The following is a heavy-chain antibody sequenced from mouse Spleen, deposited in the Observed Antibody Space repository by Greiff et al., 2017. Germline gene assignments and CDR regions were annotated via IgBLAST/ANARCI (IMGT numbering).Heavy chain of an antibody. CDR3: ARGYDYENWYFDV. Sequence: VKLQQPGAELVRPGSSVKLSCKASGYTFTSYWMDWVKQRPGQGLEWIGNIYPSDSETHYNQKFKDKATLTVDKSSSTAYMQLSSLTSEDSAVYYCARGYDYENWYFDVWGAGTTVTVSA. V-gene: IGHV1-61*01. D-gene: IGHD2-4*01. J-gene: IGHJ1*01. CDR1: GYTFTSYW. CDR2: IYPSDSET.